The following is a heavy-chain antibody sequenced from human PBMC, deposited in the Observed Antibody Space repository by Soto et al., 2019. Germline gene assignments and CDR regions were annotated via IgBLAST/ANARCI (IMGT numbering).Heavy chain of an antibody. CDR3: AREGPAPYYYYGMDV. CDR1: GYSFTTYG. V-gene: IGHV1-18*01. CDR2: ISGYNGNT. J-gene: IGHJ6*02. Sequence: QVQLVQSRGEVKKPGASVKVSCKTSGYSFTTYGISWVRQAPGQGLEWMGWISGYNGNTNYAQNLQGSVPXTXXXSXXTAYMELRSLRSDDTAVYYCAREGPAPYYYYGMDVWGQGSTVTVSS.